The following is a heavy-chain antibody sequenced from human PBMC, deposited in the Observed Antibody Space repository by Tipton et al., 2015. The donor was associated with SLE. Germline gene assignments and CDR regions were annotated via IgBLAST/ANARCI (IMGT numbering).Heavy chain of an antibody. J-gene: IGHJ6*02. V-gene: IGHV3-30*04. Sequence: SLRLSCATSGFTFSNYEMNWVRQAPGKGLEWVAVISYDGSNKYYADSVKGRFTISRDNSKNTLYLQMNSLRAEDTAVYYCARDLGIALYGMDVWGQGTTVTVSS. CDR3: ARDLGIALYGMDV. CDR1: GFTFSNYE. CDR2: ISYDGSNK. D-gene: IGHD6-13*01.